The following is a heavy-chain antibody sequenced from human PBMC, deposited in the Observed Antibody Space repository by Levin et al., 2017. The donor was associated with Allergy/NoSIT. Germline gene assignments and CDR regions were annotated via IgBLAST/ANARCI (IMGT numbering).Heavy chain of an antibody. V-gene: IGHV4-4*07. Sequence: PSETLSLTCTVSGGSISSYYWSWIRQPAGKGLEWIGRIYTSGSTNYNPSLKSRVTMSVDTSKNQFSLKLSSVTAADTAVYYCARDPGDPHYYDSSGPLFDYWGQGTLVTVSS. CDR2: IYTSGST. CDR1: GGSISSYY. J-gene: IGHJ4*02. D-gene: IGHD3-22*01. CDR3: ARDPGDPHYYDSSGPLFDY.